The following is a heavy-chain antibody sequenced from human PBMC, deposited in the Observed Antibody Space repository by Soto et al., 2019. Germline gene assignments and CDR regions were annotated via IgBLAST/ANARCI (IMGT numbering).Heavy chain of an antibody. Sequence: SETLSLTXTVSGGSISSYYWSWIRQPAGKGLEWIGRIYTSGSTNYNPSLKSRVTMSVDTSKNQFSLKLSSVTAADTAVYYCAREVERWELLVGAFDIWGQGTMVTVSS. V-gene: IGHV4-4*07. D-gene: IGHD1-26*01. J-gene: IGHJ3*02. CDR2: IYTSGST. CDR1: GGSISSYY. CDR3: AREVERWELLVGAFDI.